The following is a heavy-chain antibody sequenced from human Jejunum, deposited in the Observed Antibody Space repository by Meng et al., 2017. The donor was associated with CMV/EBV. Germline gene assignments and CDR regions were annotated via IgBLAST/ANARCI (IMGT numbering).Heavy chain of an antibody. Sequence: TFSEYTMIWVRQAPGKGLEWVSSVSSSSNFIYYADSVKGRFTISRDNANNSLHLQMNSLKNEDTAVYYCATPSCGGHCPSSFDFWGQGTLVTVSS. J-gene: IGHJ4*02. CDR2: VSSSSNFI. CDR1: TFSEYT. V-gene: IGHV3-21*03. D-gene: IGHD2-21*02. CDR3: ATPSCGGHCPSSFDF.